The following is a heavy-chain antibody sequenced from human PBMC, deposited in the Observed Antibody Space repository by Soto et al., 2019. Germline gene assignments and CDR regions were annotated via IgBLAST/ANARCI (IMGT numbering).Heavy chain of an antibody. J-gene: IGHJ4*02. CDR1: GFTFSSYE. D-gene: IGHD6-13*01. V-gene: IGHV3-48*03. CDR3: ARVGEAAGIDY. CDR2: ISSSGSTI. Sequence: EVQLVESGGGLVQPGGSLRLSCAASGFTFSSYEMNWARQAPGKGLEWVSYISSSGSTIYYADSVKGRFTISRDNAKNSLYLQMNSLRAEDTAVYYCARVGEAAGIDYWGQGTLVTVSS.